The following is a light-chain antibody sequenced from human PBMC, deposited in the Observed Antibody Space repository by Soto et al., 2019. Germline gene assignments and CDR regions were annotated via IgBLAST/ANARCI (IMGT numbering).Light chain of an antibody. CDR2: EVS. CDR3: SSHAGSNNYV. CDR1: SSDIGAFNY. V-gene: IGLV2-8*01. J-gene: IGLJ1*01. Sequence: QSALTQPASVSGSPGQSITISCTGSSSDIGAFNYVAWYQQHPGKAPKLMIYEVSKRPSGVPDRFSGSKSGNTASLTVSGLQAEDEADYYCSSHAGSNNYVFGTGTKVTVL.